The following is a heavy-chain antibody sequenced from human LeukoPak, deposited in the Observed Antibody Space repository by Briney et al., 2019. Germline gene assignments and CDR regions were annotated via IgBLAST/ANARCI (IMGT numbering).Heavy chain of an antibody. V-gene: IGHV1-2*02. CDR2: INSNSGGT. CDR1: GYSFTSYY. Sequence: ASVKVSCKASGYSFTSYYMHWVRQAPGQGLEWMGWINSNSGGTNYAQKFQGRVTMTRDTSISTAYMELSRLRSDDTAVYYCAMRDSSSWYYFDYWGQGTLVTVSS. CDR3: AMRDSSSWYYFDY. D-gene: IGHD6-13*01. J-gene: IGHJ4*02.